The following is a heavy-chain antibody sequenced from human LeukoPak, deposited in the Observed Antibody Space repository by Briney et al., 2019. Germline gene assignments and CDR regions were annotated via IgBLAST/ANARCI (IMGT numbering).Heavy chain of an antibody. D-gene: IGHD3-16*01. CDR3: ARSMITYGGAIDY. CDR1: GFTFNHYS. J-gene: IGHJ4*02. CDR2: ISSSGVTI. V-gene: IGHV3-48*01. Sequence: GGSLRLSCAASGFTFNHYSVNWVRQAPGEGLEWISYISSSGVTIYYADSVKGRFTCSRDNAENSLYLQMNSLRVEDTGIYYCARSMITYGGAIDYWGQGAQVTVSS.